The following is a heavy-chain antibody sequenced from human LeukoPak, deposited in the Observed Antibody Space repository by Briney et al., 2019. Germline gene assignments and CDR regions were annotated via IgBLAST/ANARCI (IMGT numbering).Heavy chain of an antibody. J-gene: IGHJ5*02. CDR1: GFTFISYA. V-gene: IGHV3-23*01. CDR3: SKDSRPFHP. CDR2: ISGSGDNA. Sequence: GGSLRLSCAASGFTFISYAMSWVRQAPGRGLQWVSAISGSGDNAYYADSVKGRFTISRDNSKNTLYLQMNSLRAEDTAVYYCSKDSRPFHPGGQGTLVTVSS.